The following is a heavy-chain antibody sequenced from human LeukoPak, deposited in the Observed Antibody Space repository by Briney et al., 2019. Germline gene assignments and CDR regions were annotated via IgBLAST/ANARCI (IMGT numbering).Heavy chain of an antibody. Sequence: PGGSLRLSCAASGFTFSSYAMSWVRQAPGKGLEWVSAISGSGGSTYYADSVKGRFTISRDNSKNTLYLQMNSLRAEDTAVYYCAKDPYYYDSSGYYSPASYFDYWGQGTLVPVSS. V-gene: IGHV3-23*01. CDR3: AKDPYYYDSSGYYSPASYFDY. J-gene: IGHJ4*02. CDR1: GFTFSSYA. CDR2: ISGSGGST. D-gene: IGHD3-22*01.